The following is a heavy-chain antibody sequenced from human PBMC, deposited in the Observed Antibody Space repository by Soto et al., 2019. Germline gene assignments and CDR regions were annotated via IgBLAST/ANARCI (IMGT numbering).Heavy chain of an antibody. CDR2: ISGSGGST. CDR1: GFTFSSYS. D-gene: IGHD6-13*01. J-gene: IGHJ6*03. Sequence: GGSLRLSCAASGFTFSSYSMNWVRQAPGKGLEWVSAISGSGGSTYYADSVKGRFTISRDNSKNTLYLQMNSLRAEDTAVYYCAKDRTGYSSSFTYYYYMDVWGKGTTVTVSS. CDR3: AKDRTGYSSSFTYYYYMDV. V-gene: IGHV3-23*01.